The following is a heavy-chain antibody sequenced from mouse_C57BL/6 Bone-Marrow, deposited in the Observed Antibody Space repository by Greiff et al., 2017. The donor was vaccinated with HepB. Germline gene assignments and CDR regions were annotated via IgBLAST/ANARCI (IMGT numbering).Heavy chain of an antibody. J-gene: IGHJ4*01. Sequence: QVQLQQPGAELVKPGASVKLSCKASGYTFTSYWMQWVKQRPGQGLEWIGEIDPSDSYTNYNQKFKGKATLTVDTSSSSAYMQLSSLTSEDSAVYYCARERTSYYAMDYWGQGTSVTVSS. V-gene: IGHV1-50*01. CDR1: GYTFTSYW. CDR3: ARERTSYYAMDY. CDR2: IDPSDSYT.